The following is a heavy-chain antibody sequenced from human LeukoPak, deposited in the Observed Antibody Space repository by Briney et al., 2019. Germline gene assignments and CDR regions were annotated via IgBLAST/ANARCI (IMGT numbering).Heavy chain of an antibody. CDR2: IIPILGIA. V-gene: IGHV1-69*04. CDR3: ARCIGQEAAIYYYGMDV. J-gene: IGHJ6*02. Sequence: ASVKVSCKASGGTFSSYAISWVRQAPGQGLEWMGRIIPILGIANYAQKFQGRVTITADESTSTAYMELSSLRSEDTAVYYCARCIGQEAAIYYYGMDVWGQGTTVTVSS. CDR1: GGTFSSYA. D-gene: IGHD2-2*01.